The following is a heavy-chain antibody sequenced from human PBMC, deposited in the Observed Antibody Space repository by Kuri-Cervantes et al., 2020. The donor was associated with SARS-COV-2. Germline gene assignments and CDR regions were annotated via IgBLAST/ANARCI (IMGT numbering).Heavy chain of an antibody. Sequence: ASVKVSCKAYGYTFTSNAMHWVRQAPGQRLEWMGWINADNDNTKYSQKFQGRVSTTRDTSASTAYMELGSLRSEDTAVYYCARVQRGDSYYYGMDVWGQGTTVTVSS. D-gene: IGHD2-21*02. CDR1: GYTFTSNA. V-gene: IGHV1-3*01. J-gene: IGHJ6*02. CDR2: INADNDNT. CDR3: ARVQRGDSYYYGMDV.